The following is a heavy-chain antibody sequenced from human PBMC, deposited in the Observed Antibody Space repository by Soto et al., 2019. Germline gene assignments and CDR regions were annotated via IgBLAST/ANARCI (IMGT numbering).Heavy chain of an antibody. CDR2: IYPGDSDT. D-gene: IGHD4-17*01. CDR1: GYSFTSYW. CDR3: ARLQRTTVTPYYFDY. Sequence: LGESLKISCKGSGYSFTSYWIGWVRQMPGKGLEWMGIIYPGDSDTRYSPSFQGQVTISADKSISTAYLQWSSLKASDTAMYYCARLQRTTVTPYYFDYWGQGTLVTVSS. J-gene: IGHJ4*02. V-gene: IGHV5-51*01.